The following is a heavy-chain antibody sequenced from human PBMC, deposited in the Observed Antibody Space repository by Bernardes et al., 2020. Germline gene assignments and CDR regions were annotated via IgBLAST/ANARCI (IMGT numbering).Heavy chain of an antibody. Sequence: SETLSLTCAVSGGSISSSNWWSWVRQPPGKGLEWIGEIYHSGSTNYNPSLKSRVTISVDKSKNQFSLKLSSVTAADTAVYYCSRFGMVVTATRSFDLWGRGTLFTVTS. CDR1: GGSISSSNW. V-gene: IGHV4-4*02. D-gene: IGHD2-21*02. CDR2: IYHSGST. J-gene: IGHJ2*01. CDR3: SRFGMVVTATRSFDL.